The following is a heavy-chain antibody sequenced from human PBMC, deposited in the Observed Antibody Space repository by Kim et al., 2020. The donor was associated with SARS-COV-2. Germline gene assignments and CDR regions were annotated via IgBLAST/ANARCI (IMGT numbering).Heavy chain of an antibody. CDR1: GFTLEDYT. CDR3: AKDIGGWGGNTLDY. CDR2: IDWNSETL. V-gene: IGHV3-9*01. D-gene: IGHD1-26*01. Sequence: GGSLRLSCAASGFTLEDYTMHWVRQVPGKGLEWVSGIDWNSETLAYADSVKGRFTISRDNAKNSLYLQMNSLRHEDTALYYCAKDIGGWGGNTLDYWGQGTLAT. J-gene: IGHJ4*02.